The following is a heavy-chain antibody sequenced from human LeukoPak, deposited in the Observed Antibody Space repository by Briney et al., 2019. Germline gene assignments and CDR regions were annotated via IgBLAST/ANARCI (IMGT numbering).Heavy chain of an antibody. J-gene: IGHJ4*02. V-gene: IGHV4-34*01. CDR2: INHSGST. CDR3: ARERVVAATIFDY. CDR1: RGSFSGYS. Sequence: SETLSLTCAVYRGSFSGYSWSWIRQPPGKGLEWIGEINHSGSTNYNPSLKSRVTISLDTSNNQLSLKLSSVTAADTAVYYCARERVVAATIFDYWGQGTLVTVSS. D-gene: IGHD2-15*01.